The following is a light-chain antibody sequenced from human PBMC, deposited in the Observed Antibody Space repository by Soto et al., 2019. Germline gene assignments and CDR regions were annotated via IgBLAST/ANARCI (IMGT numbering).Light chain of an antibody. V-gene: IGKV3-15*01. CDR2: GGS. J-gene: IGKJ1*01. CDR1: QNISTN. Sequence: EVVMTQSPATLSVSPGERATLSCRASQNISTNLAWYQHKPGQAPRLLVYGGSTRAAAIPARFSGSGSGTEFTLTISGLQSEDSAVYYCQQYNIWPEAFGQGTKVEL. CDR3: QQYNIWPEA.